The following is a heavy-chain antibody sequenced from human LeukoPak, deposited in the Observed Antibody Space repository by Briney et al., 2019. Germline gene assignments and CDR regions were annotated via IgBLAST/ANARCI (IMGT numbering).Heavy chain of an antibody. CDR1: GGSVSRSNW. D-gene: IGHD2-2*01. J-gene: IGHJ5*02. CDR2: IHHSGST. Sequence: PSETLSLTCAVSGGSVSRSNWWNWVRQPPGKGLEWIGEIHHSGSTNYNPSLKSRVTMSVDKSKNQFSLKLSSVTAADTAVYNCARTEAFCSDTSCSNWFDPWGQGTLVTVSS. V-gene: IGHV4-4*02. CDR3: ARTEAFCSDTSCSNWFDP.